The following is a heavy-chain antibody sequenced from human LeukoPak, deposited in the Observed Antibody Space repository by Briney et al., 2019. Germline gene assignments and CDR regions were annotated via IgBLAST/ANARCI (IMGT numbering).Heavy chain of an antibody. CDR1: GFTFSSYS. Sequence: GGSLRLSCEASGFTFSSYSMNWVRQAPGKGLEWVSYISSSSSTIYYAHSVKGRFTISRDNAKNSLYLQMNSLRDEDTAVYYCASNGFGEFRNWFDPWGQGTLVTVSS. D-gene: IGHD3-10*01. V-gene: IGHV3-48*02. CDR2: ISSSSSTI. J-gene: IGHJ5*02. CDR3: ASNGFGEFRNWFDP.